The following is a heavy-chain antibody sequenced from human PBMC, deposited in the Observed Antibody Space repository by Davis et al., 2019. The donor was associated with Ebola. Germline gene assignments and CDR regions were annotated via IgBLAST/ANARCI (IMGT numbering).Heavy chain of an antibody. CDR2: ISSSSSTI. V-gene: IGHV3-48*02. CDR3: ARGGLHLGELSLSYYFDY. J-gene: IGHJ4*02. Sequence: LGGSLRLSCAASGFTFSSYSMNWVRQAPGKGLEWVSYISSSSSTIYYADSVKGRFTISRDNAKNSLYLQMNSLRDEDTAVYYCARGGLHLGELSLSYYFDYWGQGTLVTVSS. D-gene: IGHD3-16*02. CDR1: GFTFSSYS.